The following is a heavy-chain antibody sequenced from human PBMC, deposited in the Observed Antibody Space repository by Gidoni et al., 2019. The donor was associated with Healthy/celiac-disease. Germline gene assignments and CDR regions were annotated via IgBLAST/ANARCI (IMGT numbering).Heavy chain of an antibody. V-gene: IGHV3-21*01. Sequence: EVQLVESGGGLVKPGGSLRLSCAASGFTFSSYSMNWVRQAPGKGLEWVSSISSSSSYIYYADSVKGRFTISRDNAKNSLYLQMNSLRAEDTAVYYCASHLGIAARPYDYWGQGTLVTVSS. CDR1: GFTFSSYS. CDR2: ISSSSSYI. J-gene: IGHJ4*02. D-gene: IGHD6-6*01. CDR3: ASHLGIAARPYDY.